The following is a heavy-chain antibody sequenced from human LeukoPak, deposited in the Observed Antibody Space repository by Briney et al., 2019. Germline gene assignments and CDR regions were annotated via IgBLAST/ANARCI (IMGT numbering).Heavy chain of an antibody. V-gene: IGHV1-69*05. CDR3: GRKAGDCGGGSCYSIDY. Sequence: SVKVSCKAFGGSFSSEAISWVRQAPGQGLEWMGGIIPIFGTANYAQKFQGRVTITTDESTSTAYMEVSSLRAEDTAVYYCGRKAGDCGGGSCYSIDYWGQGTLVTVSS. J-gene: IGHJ4*02. CDR2: IIPIFGTA. CDR1: GGSFSSEA. D-gene: IGHD2-15*01.